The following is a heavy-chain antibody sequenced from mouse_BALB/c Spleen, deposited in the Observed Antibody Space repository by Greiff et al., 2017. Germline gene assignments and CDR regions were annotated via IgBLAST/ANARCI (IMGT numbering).Heavy chain of an antibody. CDR2: IDPENGDT. D-gene: IGHD2-12*01. CDR3: NASPLSTTFDY. V-gene: IGHV14-4*02. Sequence: VHVKQSGAELVRSGASVKLSCTASGFNIKDYYMHWVKQRPEQGLEWIGWIDPENGDTEYAPKFQGKATMTADTSSNTAYLQLSSLTSEDTAVYYCNASPLSTTFDYWGQGTTLTVSS. J-gene: IGHJ2*01. CDR1: GFNIKDYY.